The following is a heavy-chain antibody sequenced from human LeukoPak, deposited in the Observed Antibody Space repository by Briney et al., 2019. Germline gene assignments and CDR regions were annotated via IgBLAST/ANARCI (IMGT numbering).Heavy chain of an antibody. D-gene: IGHD4-17*01. V-gene: IGHV3-23*01. CDR1: GFTVSDNY. Sequence: PGGSLRLSCATSGFTVSDNYLSWVRQAQGEGMEWVSAISGSGGSTYYADSVKGRFTISRDNSKNTLYLQMNSLRAEDTAVYYCAKETTTGEAFDIWGQGTMVTVSS. CDR2: ISGSGGST. J-gene: IGHJ3*02. CDR3: AKETTTGEAFDI.